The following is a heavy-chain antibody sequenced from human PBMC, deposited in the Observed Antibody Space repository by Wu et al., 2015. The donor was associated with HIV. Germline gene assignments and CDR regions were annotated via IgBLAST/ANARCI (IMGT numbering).Heavy chain of an antibody. CDR2: LIPMYGAA. J-gene: IGHJ4*02. CDR1: GYTFTSYD. Sequence: QVQLVQSGAEVKKPGASVKVSCKASGYTFTSYDINWVRQAPGQGLEWMGRLIPMYGAANYAQKFQGRVTITADESTNTAYMDVSGLRSDDTAVYYCAGGGGRTSMDPFDFWGQGTLVTVSS. CDR3: AGGGGRTSMDPFDF. V-gene: IGHV1-69*18. D-gene: IGHD5-18*01.